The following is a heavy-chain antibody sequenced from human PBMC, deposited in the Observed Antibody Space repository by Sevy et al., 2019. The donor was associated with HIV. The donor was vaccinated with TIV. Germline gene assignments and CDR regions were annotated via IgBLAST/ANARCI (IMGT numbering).Heavy chain of an antibody. CDR3: AREGCTKPHDY. V-gene: IGHV3-23*01. Sequence: SGCLRLSCAASGFTFSKYSMSWVRQPPGKGLERVSTLSFGCGEINYADSVKGRFTVSRDNSKSSVYLQMNNLRPEDTAVHYCAREGCTKPHDYWGQGTLVTVSS. CDR2: LSFGCGEI. J-gene: IGHJ4*02. D-gene: IGHD2-8*01. CDR1: GFTFSKYS.